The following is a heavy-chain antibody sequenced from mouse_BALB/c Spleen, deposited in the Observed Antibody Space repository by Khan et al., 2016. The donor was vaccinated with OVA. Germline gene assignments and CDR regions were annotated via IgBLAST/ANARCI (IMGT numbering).Heavy chain of an antibody. D-gene: IGHD2-3*01. CDR2: LDPENGNS. V-gene: IGHV14-1*02. Sequence: VQLQQSGAELVRPGALVKLSCKGSGFNLKDYYMQWVKQRPEQGLEWNGWLDPENGNSIYDPQFQGKASITADTSSNTAYLQLSSLTSEDTAVYYCARSILRDFDYWGQGTTLTGSS. CDR1: GFNLKDYY. J-gene: IGHJ2*01. CDR3: ARSILRDFDY.